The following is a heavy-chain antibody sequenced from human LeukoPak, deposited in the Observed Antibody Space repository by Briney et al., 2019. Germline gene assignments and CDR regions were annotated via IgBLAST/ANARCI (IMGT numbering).Heavy chain of an antibody. CDR2: INHSGST. CDR3: ASQGAWLSPFDY. CDR1: GGSFSGYY. J-gene: IGHJ4*02. D-gene: IGHD6-19*01. V-gene: IGHV4-34*01. Sequence: SETLSLTCAVYGGSFSGYYWSWIRQPPGKGLEWIGEINHSGSTNYNPSLKSRVTISVDTSKNQSSLKLSSVTAADTAVYYCASQGAWLSPFDYWGQGTLVTVSS.